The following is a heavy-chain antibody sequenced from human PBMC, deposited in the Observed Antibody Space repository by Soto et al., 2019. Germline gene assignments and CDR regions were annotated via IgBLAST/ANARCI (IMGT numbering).Heavy chain of an antibody. V-gene: IGHV1-8*01. D-gene: IGHD6-19*01. CDR1: GYTFTSYE. CDR2: MNPNSGNT. CDR3: ARAQSGYSSGWSPNDY. J-gene: IGHJ4*02. Sequence: QVQLVQSGAEVKKPGASVKVSCKASGYTFTSYEINWVRQATGQGLEWKGWMNPNSGNTGYAKKFQGRVTMTRNTPISTAYMELSRLRSEDTAVYYCARAQSGYSSGWSPNDYWCQGTLVSVYS.